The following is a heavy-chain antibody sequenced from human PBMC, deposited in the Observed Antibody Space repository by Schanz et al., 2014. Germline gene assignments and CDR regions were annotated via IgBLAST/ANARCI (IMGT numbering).Heavy chain of an antibody. CDR3: AGDWASGRYYSDY. J-gene: IGHJ4*02. V-gene: IGHV3-23*04. D-gene: IGHD1-26*01. CDR1: GFTLSSYA. Sequence: DVQLAESGGGLVQPGGSLRLSCAASGFTLSSYALSWVRQSPGKGLVWVSRINSDGSTTIYADSVKGRFTISRDNSKDTLYLQMNSLRTEDTAVYYCAGDWASGRYYSDYWGQGTLVTVSS. CDR2: INSDGSTT.